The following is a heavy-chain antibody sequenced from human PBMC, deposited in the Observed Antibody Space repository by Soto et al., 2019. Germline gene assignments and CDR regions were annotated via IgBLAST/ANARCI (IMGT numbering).Heavy chain of an antibody. Sequence: KPGGSLRLSCAASGFTFSRYSMSWVRQAPGKGLEWVSSISSSSSHIYYADSVQGRFTISRDNAKNSLYLQMNSLRAEDTAVYYCAREANSYYDISAYYTDYWGQGTLVTVSS. CDR1: GFTFSRYS. CDR3: AREANSYYDISAYYTDY. CDR2: ISSSSSHI. D-gene: IGHD3-22*01. V-gene: IGHV3-21*01. J-gene: IGHJ4*02.